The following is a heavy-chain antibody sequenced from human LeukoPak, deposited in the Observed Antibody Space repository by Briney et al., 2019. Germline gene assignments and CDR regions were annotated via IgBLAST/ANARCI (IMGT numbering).Heavy chain of an antibody. CDR1: GYTFTGYY. Sequence: ASVKVSCKASGYTFTGYYMHWVRQAPGQGLEWMGWINPNSGGTNYAQKFQGRVTMTRDTSISTAYMALSRLRSDDTAVYYCAGDRADYYDSSGYCVWGQGTLVTVSS. J-gene: IGHJ4*02. CDR2: INPNSGGT. CDR3: AGDRADYYDSSGYCV. D-gene: IGHD3-22*01. V-gene: IGHV1-2*02.